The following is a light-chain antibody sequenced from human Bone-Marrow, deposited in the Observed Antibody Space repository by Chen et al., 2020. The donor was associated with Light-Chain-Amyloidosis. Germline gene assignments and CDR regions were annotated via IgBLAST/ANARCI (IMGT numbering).Light chain of an antibody. CDR2: KAS. Sequence: DIQMTQSPSTLSASVGDRVTISCRASQSISPWLAWYQQKPGKAPRLLIYKASTLESGVPSRVSGSGSGTEFSLTISSLQPEDVATYYCQQFNSYWGTFGQGTKLEI. CDR3: QQFNSYWGT. CDR1: QSISPW. V-gene: IGKV1-5*03. J-gene: IGKJ2*01.